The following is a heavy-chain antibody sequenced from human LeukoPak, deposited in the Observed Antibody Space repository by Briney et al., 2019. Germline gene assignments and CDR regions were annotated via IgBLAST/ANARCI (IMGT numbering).Heavy chain of an antibody. Sequence: PGRSLRLSCVASGFTFRNYGMHWVRQAPGKGLEWVALIYYDGTIKNYVDSVKGRFTISRDNSKNTLSLQMNSLRADDTAVYYCARDRGKDYFDYWGQGTLVTVSS. V-gene: IGHV3-33*01. CDR1: GFTFRNYG. CDR3: ARDRGKDYFDY. J-gene: IGHJ4*02. D-gene: IGHD3-10*01. CDR2: IYYDGTIK.